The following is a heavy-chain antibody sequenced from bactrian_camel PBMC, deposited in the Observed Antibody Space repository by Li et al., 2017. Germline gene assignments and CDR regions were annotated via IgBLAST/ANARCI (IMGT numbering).Heavy chain of an antibody. D-gene: IGHD6*01. CDR2: IGTGGGEI. Sequence: VQLVESGGKLVQPGGSLTLSCAASGLDESRWSFSAYDMGWARQAPGKGLEWVSTIGTGGGEIYYADSVKGRFTISRDNAKNTLYLRLDSLKTEDTAVHYCAAPKVPGTDEYNYWGQGTQVTVS. V-gene: IGHV3S40*01. J-gene: IGHJ4*01. CDR1: GLDESRWSFSAYD. CDR3: AAPKVPGTDEYNY.